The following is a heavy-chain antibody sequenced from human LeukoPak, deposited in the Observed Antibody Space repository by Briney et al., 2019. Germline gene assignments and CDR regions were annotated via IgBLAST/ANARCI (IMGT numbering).Heavy chain of an antibody. Sequence: GGSLRLSCVASGFPFSSYWMTWVRQAPGKGLEWVANIKQDGSEKSYVDSVKGRFTISRDNAKNSLYLQMNSLRAEDTAIYYCTRVGYIDEGIDYWGQGTLVTVSS. CDR1: GFPFSSYW. V-gene: IGHV3-7*04. CDR3: TRVGYIDEGIDY. D-gene: IGHD5-24*01. CDR2: IKQDGSEK. J-gene: IGHJ4*02.